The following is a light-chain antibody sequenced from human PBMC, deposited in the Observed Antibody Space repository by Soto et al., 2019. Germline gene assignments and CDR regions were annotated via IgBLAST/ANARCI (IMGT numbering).Light chain of an antibody. CDR2: AVS. CDR3: ISYTDRQSYL. Sequence: QSVLTQPASVSGSPGQAITISCSGTSSDIGSYDHVAWYQQFPGKSPKLIIYAVSDRPSGVSDRFSGSKSGISASLTISGLQTEDEADYYCISYTDRQSYLFVTGTTSPS. V-gene: IGLV2-14*03. CDR1: SSDIGSYDH. J-gene: IGLJ1*01.